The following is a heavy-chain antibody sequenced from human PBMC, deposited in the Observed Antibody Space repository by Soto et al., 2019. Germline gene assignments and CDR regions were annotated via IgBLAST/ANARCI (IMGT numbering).Heavy chain of an antibody. V-gene: IGHV3-21*01. J-gene: IGHJ6*02. CDR1: GFTFSSYS. D-gene: IGHD2-15*01. CDR2: ISSSSSYI. CDR3: ARDGRYCSGGSCYSYYYGMDV. Sequence: PGGSLRLSCAASGFTFSSYSMNWVRQAPGKGLEWVSSISSSSSYIYYADSVKGRFTISRDNAKNSLYLQMNSLRAEDTAVYYCARDGRYCSGGSCYSYYYGMDVCGQGTTVTVSS.